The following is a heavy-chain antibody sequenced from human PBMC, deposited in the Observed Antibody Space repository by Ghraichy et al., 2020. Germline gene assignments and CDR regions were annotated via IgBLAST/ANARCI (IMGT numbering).Heavy chain of an antibody. J-gene: IGHJ3*02. V-gene: IGHV4-39*07. Sequence: ESLNISCTVSGCSISSSSYYWGWIRQPPGKGLEWIGSIYYSGSTYYNPSLKSRVTISVDTSKNQFSLKLSSVTAADTAVYYCARIFLGSQGRLAFDIWGQGTMVTVSS. CDR1: GCSISSSSYY. D-gene: IGHD1-26*01. CDR2: IYYSGST. CDR3: ARIFLGSQGRLAFDI.